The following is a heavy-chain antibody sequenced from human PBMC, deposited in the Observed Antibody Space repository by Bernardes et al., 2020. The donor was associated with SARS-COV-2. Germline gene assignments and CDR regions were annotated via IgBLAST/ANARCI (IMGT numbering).Heavy chain of an antibody. CDR2: INQDGSAI. CDR1: GFTFSSHW. Sequence: GGSLRLSCAASGFTFSSHWFNWVRQAPGKGLEWVGIINQDGSAISYVDSVKGRFIISRDNAKNSLYLQMNSLRVEDTAVYYCVRDPAGGAYDIWGQGTLVTVSS. D-gene: IGHD3-16*01. V-gene: IGHV3-7*01. CDR3: VRDPAGGAYDI. J-gene: IGHJ3*02.